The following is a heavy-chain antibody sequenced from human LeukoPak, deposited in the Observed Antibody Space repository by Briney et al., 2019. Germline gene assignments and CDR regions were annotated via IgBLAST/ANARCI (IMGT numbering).Heavy chain of an antibody. D-gene: IGHD6-6*01. CDR2: IKQDGSEK. V-gene: IGHV3-7*01. Sequence: GGSLRLSCAPSGVTFGSYWMTWVRQAPGKGREWVANIKQDGSEKYYVASVKGRFIIFRDNTRNSLFLQMNSLRAEDTAVYYCALPPFLVAAPPKVWGQGTLVTVSS. CDR3: ALPPFLVAAPPKV. CDR1: GVTFGSYW. J-gene: IGHJ4*02.